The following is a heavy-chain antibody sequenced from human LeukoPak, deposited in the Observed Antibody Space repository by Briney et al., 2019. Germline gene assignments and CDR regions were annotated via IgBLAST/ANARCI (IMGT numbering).Heavy chain of an antibody. CDR1: GFTFSRYG. CDR3: AKSHGYSYGFDY. D-gene: IGHD5-18*01. V-gene: IGHV3-30*18. Sequence: PGRSLRLSCAASGFTFSRYGMHWVRQTPGKGLEWVAVVSYDASNKYYADSVKGRFTISRDNSKNTLYLQMNSLRAEDTAVYYCAKSHGYSYGFDYWGQGRLVTVSS. J-gene: IGHJ4*02. CDR2: VSYDASNK.